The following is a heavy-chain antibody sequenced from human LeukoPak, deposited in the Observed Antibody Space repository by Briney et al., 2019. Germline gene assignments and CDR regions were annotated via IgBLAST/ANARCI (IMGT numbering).Heavy chain of an antibody. J-gene: IGHJ4*02. Sequence: ASVKVSCKASGYTFTSYAMHWVRQAPGQRLEWMGWINAGNGNTKYSQKFQGRVTITRDTSASTAYMELSSLRSEDTAVYYCARAPNSTLRTMARGVIGNTGDYWGQGTLVTVSS. CDR3: ARAPNSTLRTMARGVIGNTGDY. CDR1: GYTFTSYA. D-gene: IGHD3-10*01. CDR2: INAGNGNT. V-gene: IGHV1-3*01.